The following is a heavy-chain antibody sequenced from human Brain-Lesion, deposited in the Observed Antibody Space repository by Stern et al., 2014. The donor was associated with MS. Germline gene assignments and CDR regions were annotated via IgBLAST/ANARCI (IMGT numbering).Heavy chain of an antibody. CDR1: GGSVSSTSYA. CDR3: AGEEDIRYCSGGSCTGNWFDP. V-gene: IGHV4-39*01. CDR2: IYYSGNT. Sequence: QLQLQESGPGLVKPSETLSLTCTVAGGSVSSTSYAWAWIRQPPGKGLEWIGTIYYSGNTYYSPSLKSRLTISLDTSNNPFSPQLGSVTAADTAVYYCAGEEDIRYCSGGSCTGNWFDPWGQGTLVTVSS. D-gene: IGHD2-15*01. J-gene: IGHJ5*02.